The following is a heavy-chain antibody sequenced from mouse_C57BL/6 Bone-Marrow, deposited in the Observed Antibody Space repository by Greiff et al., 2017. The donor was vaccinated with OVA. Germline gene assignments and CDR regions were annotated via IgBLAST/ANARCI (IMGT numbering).Heavy chain of an antibody. D-gene: IGHD2-5*01. CDR1: GYSFTGYY. V-gene: IGHV1-42*01. Sequence: EVQLQQSGPELVKPGASVKISCKASGYSFTGYYMNWVKQSPEKSLEWIGEINPSTGGTTYNQKFKAKATLTVDKSSSTAYMQLKSLTSEDSAVYYCARYYSNYWYCDVWGTGTTVTVSS. CDR2: INPSTGGT. J-gene: IGHJ1*03. CDR3: ARYYSNYWYCDV.